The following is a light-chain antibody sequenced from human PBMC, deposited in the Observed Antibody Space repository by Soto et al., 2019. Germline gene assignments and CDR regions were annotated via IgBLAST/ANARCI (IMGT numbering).Light chain of an antibody. CDR2: GAS. V-gene: IGKV3-20*01. CDR3: QQYGSSPPYT. Sequence: EIVLTQSPGTLSLSPGERATLSCRASQSVSSSYLAWYQQKPGQAPRLLLYGASSRATGIPDRVSGSGSETDFTLTISRLEPEDFAVYYCQQYGSSPPYTFGQGTKLEIK. CDR1: QSVSSSY. J-gene: IGKJ2*01.